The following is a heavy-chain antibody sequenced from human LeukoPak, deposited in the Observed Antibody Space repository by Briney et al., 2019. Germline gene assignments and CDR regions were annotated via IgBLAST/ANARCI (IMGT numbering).Heavy chain of an antibody. CDR3: ARGGDYYDSSGYPTYYFDY. J-gene: IGHJ4*02. CDR1: GYSINSDYY. V-gene: IGHV4-38-2*02. D-gene: IGHD3-22*01. Sequence: PSETLSLTCTVSGYSINSDYYWGWIRQPPGKGLEWIRSLYHSGSTYYNPSLKSRVTISVDTSKNQFSLKLSSVTAADTAVYYCARGGDYYDSSGYPTYYFDYWGQGTLVTVSS. CDR2: LYHSGST.